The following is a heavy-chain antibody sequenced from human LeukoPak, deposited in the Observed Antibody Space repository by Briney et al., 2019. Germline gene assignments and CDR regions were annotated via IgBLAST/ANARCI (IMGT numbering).Heavy chain of an antibody. CDR2: IYHSGST. V-gene: IGHV4-4*02. Sequence: PSETLSLTCAVSGGSISSSNWWGWVRQPPGKGLEWIGEIYHSGSTNYNPSLKSRVTISVDKSKNQFSLKLSSVTAADTAVYYCARDLGVGATGYFDYWGQGTLVTVSS. D-gene: IGHD1-26*01. CDR1: GGSISSSNW. CDR3: ARDLGVGATGYFDY. J-gene: IGHJ4*02.